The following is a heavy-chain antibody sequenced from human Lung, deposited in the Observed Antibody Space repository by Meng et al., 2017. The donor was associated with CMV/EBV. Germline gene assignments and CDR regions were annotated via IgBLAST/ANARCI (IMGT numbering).Heavy chain of an antibody. V-gene: IGHV4-31*03. J-gene: IGHJ5*02. CDR1: TGRMRSGRYC. CDR2: SDYDGTT. CDR3: ARQAPDNWFDP. Sequence: TVCTGRMRSGRYCWSWIRQHAEKGLEWIGYSDYDGTTRYNPSVRSRVSISVDKSKNQFSLKLNSVTAADTAVYYCARQAPDNWFDPWGQGALVTVSS.